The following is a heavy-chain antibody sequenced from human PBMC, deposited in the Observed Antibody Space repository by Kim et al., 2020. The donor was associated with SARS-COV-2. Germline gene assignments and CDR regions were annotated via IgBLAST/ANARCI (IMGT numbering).Heavy chain of an antibody. CDR3: ASAPIAAAAHFDY. CDR2: IYHSGST. CDR1: GYSISSGYY. D-gene: IGHD6-13*01. J-gene: IGHJ4*02. Sequence: SETLSLTCTVSGYSISSGYYWGWIRQPPGKGLEWIGSIYHSGSTYYNPSLKSRVTISVDTSKNQFSLKLSSVTAADTAVYYCASAPIAAAAHFDYWGQGTLVTVSS. V-gene: IGHV4-38-2*02.